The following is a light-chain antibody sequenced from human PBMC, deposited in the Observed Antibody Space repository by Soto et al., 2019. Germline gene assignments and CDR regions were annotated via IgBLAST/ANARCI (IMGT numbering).Light chain of an antibody. V-gene: IGKV3-20*01. CDR1: QSVSSTY. CDR2: GAS. CDR3: QQYGSSPSIT. J-gene: IGKJ5*01. Sequence: EIVLTQSPGTLSLSPGERATLSCRASQSVSSTYLAWYQQKPGQPPRLLIYGASSRATGIPDRFSGSGSGTDFTLTISRLEPEDLAVYYCQQYGSSPSITFGQGTRLEIK.